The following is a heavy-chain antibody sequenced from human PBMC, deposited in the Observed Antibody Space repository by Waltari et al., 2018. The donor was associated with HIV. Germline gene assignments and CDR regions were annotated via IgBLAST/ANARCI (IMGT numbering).Heavy chain of an antibody. CDR3: ARGQYGPGSREDY. D-gene: IGHD3-10*01. V-gene: IGHV4-34*02. J-gene: IGHJ4*02. CDR2: INHSGRT. Sequence: QVQLQQWGTGLLKPSETLSLTCAVQGGSSSNYYWSWIRQPPGKGLEWIAEINHSGRTNYNPPLKSRLTIPVDTSKTQFSVKLTYVTAADTAVYFCARGQYGPGSREDYCGQGTLVTVAS. CDR1: GGSSSNYY.